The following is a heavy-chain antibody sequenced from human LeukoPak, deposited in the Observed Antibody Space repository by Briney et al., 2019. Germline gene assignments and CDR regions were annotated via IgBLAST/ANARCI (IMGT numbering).Heavy chain of an antibody. J-gene: IGHJ4*02. D-gene: IGHD1-1*01. CDR2: ISYDGSNK. CDR3: AKGGLRYSDY. Sequence: GRSLRLSCAASGFTFSSYGMHWVRQAPGKGLEWVAVISYDGSNKYYADSVKGRFTISRDNSKNTLYLQMNSLRAEDTAVHYCAKGGLRYSDYWGQGTLVTVSS. CDR1: GFTFSSYG. V-gene: IGHV3-30*18.